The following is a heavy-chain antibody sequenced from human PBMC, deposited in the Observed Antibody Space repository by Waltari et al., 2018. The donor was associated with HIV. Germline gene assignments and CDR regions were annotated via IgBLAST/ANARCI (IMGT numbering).Heavy chain of an antibody. CDR1: GYSISSGYY. CDR3: ARGPWIQLWPYYFDY. Sequence: QVQLQESGPGLVKPSEPLSLTCAVSGYSISSGYYWGWIRQPPGKGLEWIGSIYHSGSTYYNPSLKSRVTISVDTSKNQFSLKLSSVTAADTAVYYCARGPWIQLWPYYFDYWGQGTLVTVSS. J-gene: IGHJ4*02. V-gene: IGHV4-38-2*01. D-gene: IGHD5-18*01. CDR2: IYHSGST.